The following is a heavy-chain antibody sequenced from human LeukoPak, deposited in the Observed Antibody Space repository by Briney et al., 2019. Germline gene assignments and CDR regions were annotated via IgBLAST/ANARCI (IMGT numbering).Heavy chain of an antibody. D-gene: IGHD4-11*01. J-gene: IGHJ4*02. CDR1: GFTFSSCW. V-gene: IGHV3-7*01. CDR3: ASTQSFDY. Sequence: WGSVRLSCAASGFTFSSCWMSWVRQAPGKGLEWVANIKQVGSEKYIVDSVKGRFTISRDNAKNSLYLQMNSLRAEDTAVYYCASTQSFDYWGQGTLVTVSS. CDR2: IKQVGSEK.